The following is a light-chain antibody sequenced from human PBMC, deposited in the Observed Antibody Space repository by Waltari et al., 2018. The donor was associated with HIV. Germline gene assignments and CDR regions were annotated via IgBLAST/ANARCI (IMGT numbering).Light chain of an antibody. CDR3: CSYAGSRTWV. J-gene: IGLJ3*02. V-gene: IGLV2-23*02. Sequence: QSALTPPASVSGSPGQSITISCTGTTSDIGGYNYVSWYQQHPGKAPKLMIYDVSKRPSGVSNRFSGSKSGNTASLTISGLQAEDETDYYCCSYAGSRTWVFGGGTKLTVL. CDR2: DVS. CDR1: TSDIGGYNY.